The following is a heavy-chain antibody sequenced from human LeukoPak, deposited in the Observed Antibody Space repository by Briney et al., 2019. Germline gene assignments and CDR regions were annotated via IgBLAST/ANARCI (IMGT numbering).Heavy chain of an antibody. Sequence: ASVKVSCKVSGYTLTELSMHWVRQAPGKGLEWMGGFDPEDGETIYAQKFQGRVTMTRDTSISTAYMELSRLRSDDTAVYYCARPTRVGPGSNWFDPWGQGTLVTVSS. CDR3: ARPTRVGPGSNWFDP. D-gene: IGHD3-10*01. J-gene: IGHJ5*02. CDR2: FDPEDGET. V-gene: IGHV1-24*01. CDR1: GYTLTELS.